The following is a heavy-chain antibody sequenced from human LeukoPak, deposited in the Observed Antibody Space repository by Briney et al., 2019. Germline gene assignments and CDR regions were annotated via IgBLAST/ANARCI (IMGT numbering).Heavy chain of an antibody. J-gene: IGHJ4*02. Sequence: GGSLRLSCAASGFSFDDYAMHLVRQVPGKGLEWVSGISWNSGGIGYADSVKGRFTISRDNAKNSLYLQMNSLRAEDTALYYCAKDKYSSSWYGLFDYWGQGILVTVSS. CDR2: ISWNSGGI. CDR3: AKDKYSSSWYGLFDY. V-gene: IGHV3-9*01. CDR1: GFSFDDYA. D-gene: IGHD6-13*01.